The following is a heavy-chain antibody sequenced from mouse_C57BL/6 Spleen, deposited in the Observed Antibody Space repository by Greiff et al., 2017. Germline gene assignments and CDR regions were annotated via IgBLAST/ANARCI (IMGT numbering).Heavy chain of an antibody. D-gene: IGHD2-5*01. CDR2: INPNNGGT. V-gene: IGHV1-26*01. CDR3: ARSGSNQAGFAY. CDR1: GYTFTDYY. Sequence: VQLQQSGPELVKPGASVKISCKASGYTFTDYYMNWVKQSHGKSLEWIGDINPNNGGTSYNQKFKGKATLTVNKYSSTAYMELRSLTSEDSAGAYCARSGSNQAGFAYWGQGTLVTVSA. J-gene: IGHJ3*01.